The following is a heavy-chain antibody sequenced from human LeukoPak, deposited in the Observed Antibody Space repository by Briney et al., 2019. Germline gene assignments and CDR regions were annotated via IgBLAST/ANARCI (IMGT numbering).Heavy chain of an antibody. CDR2: ISCSGDNT. J-gene: IGHJ4*02. CDR3: ARDQWCELLRVFDY. CDR1: GFTFSSYA. Sequence: HSGGSLRLSCAASGFTFSSYAMTWVRQAPGKGLEWVSGISCSGDNTYFADSVKGRFTISRDNSKNTLYLQMNSLRAEDTAVYYCARDQWCELLRVFDYWGQGTLVTVSS. V-gene: IGHV3-23*01. D-gene: IGHD4/OR15-4a*01.